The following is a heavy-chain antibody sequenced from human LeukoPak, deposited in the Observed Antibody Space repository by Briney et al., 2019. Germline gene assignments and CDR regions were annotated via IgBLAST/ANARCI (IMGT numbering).Heavy chain of an antibody. CDR1: GYTLTELS. D-gene: IGHD3-3*01. CDR3: ATGVQRILEWLRFDP. CDR2: FDPEDGET. Sequence: GASVKVSCKVSGYTLTELSMHWVRQAPGKGLEWMGGFDPEDGETIYAQKFQGRVTLTEDTSTDTAYMELSSLRSEDTAVYYCATGVQRILEWLRFDPWGQGTLVTVSS. J-gene: IGHJ5*02. V-gene: IGHV1-24*01.